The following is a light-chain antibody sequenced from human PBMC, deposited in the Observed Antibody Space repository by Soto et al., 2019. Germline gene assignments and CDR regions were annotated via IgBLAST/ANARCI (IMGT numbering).Light chain of an antibody. CDR2: QDS. Sequence: SYELTQPPSVSVSPGQTASITCSGDKVGDKYACWYQQKPGQSPVLVIYQDSKRPSGIPERFSGSKSGNTATLTISGTQAMDEADYYCQAWDSSTPVVLGGGTKLTVL. CDR3: QAWDSSTPVV. J-gene: IGLJ2*01. V-gene: IGLV3-1*01. CDR1: KVGDKY.